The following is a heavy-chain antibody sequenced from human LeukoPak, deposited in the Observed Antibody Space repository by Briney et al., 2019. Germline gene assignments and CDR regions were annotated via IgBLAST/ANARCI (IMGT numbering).Heavy chain of an antibody. CDR1: GGSIRNFY. CDR3: ARDQGYYYDSSGYYPSGWFDP. D-gene: IGHD3-22*01. J-gene: IGHJ5*02. CDR2: VHYSGS. Sequence: PSETLSLTCTVSGGSIRNFYWSWIRQSPGKGLEWIGYVHYSGSNYNPSLKSRVTISLDTSKSQFSLKVSSVTAADTATYYCARDQGYYYDSSGYYPSGWFDPWGQGTLVTVSS. V-gene: IGHV4-59*01.